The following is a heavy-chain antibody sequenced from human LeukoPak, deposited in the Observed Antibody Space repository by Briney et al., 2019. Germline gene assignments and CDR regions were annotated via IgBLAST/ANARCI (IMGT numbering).Heavy chain of an antibody. J-gene: IGHJ4*02. Sequence: ASVKVSCKASGYTFTGHYMHWVRQAPGQGLEWMGRINPNSGGTNYAQKFQGRVTMTRDTSISTAYMELSRLRSDDTAVYYCARSTYGSGSYPFDYWGQGTLVTVSS. V-gene: IGHV1-2*06. CDR2: INPNSGGT. CDR3: ARSTYGSGSYPFDY. D-gene: IGHD3-10*01. CDR1: GYTFTGHY.